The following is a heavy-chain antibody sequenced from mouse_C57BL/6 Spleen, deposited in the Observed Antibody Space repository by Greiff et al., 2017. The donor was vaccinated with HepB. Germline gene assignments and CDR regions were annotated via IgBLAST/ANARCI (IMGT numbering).Heavy chain of an antibody. D-gene: IGHD2-3*01. J-gene: IGHJ4*01. CDR3: ARYGIDGYYVDAMDY. CDR1: GYTFTDYN. Sequence: EVQLQQSGPELVKPGASVKIPCKASGYTFTDYNMDWVKQSHGKSLEWIGDINPNNGGTIYNQKFKGKATLTVDKSSSTAYMALRSLTSEDTAVYYCARYGIDGYYVDAMDYWGQGTSVTVSS. CDR2: INPNNGGT. V-gene: IGHV1-18*01.